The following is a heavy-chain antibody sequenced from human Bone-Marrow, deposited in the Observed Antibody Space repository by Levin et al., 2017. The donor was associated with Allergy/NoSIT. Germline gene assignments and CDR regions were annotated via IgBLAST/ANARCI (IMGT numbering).Heavy chain of an antibody. J-gene: IGHJ4*02. CDR2: FYFSGNT. D-gene: IGHD3-16*02. CDR1: GDSITSNNYY. CDR3: ARLPHPSGCTTTRCYTWAGGYFDS. Sequence: SQTLSLTCTISGDSITSNNYYWGWIRQPPGKGLEWIGNFYFSGNTDNNASLKGRVTLSVDTSKKYFFLNLSSVTAADTAVYYCARLPHPSGCTTTRCYTWAGGYFDSWGQGTLVTVSS. V-gene: IGHV4-39*02.